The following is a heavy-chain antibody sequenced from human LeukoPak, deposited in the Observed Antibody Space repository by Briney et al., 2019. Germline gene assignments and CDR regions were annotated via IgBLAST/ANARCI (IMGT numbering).Heavy chain of an antibody. CDR2: MNPSSGDT. CDR3: ARARTMRGPETPPYYFDY. J-gene: IGHJ4*02. D-gene: IGHD3-3*01. Sequence: ASVKVSCKASGYTLTTYDITWVRQAAGQGLEWMGWMNPSSGDTGFPQKFRGRVTLTRNTSINTAYMELSSLTPEDTAVYYCARARTMRGPETPPYYFDYWGRGTLVTVSS. CDR1: GYTLTTYD. V-gene: IGHV1-8*03.